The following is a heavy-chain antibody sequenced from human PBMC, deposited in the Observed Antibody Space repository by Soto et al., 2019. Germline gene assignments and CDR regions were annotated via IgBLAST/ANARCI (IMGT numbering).Heavy chain of an antibody. CDR3: ASTARGVTCFDY. CDR1: GGSITSGGYS. D-gene: IGHD3-10*01. Sequence: SETLSLTCAVSGGSITSGGYSWSWIRQAPGRGLEWIGYIYHSGTTAYNPSLKSRVTISADRSKNQFSLTLNSVTAADTAVYYCASTARGVTCFDYWGQGTQVTVSS. J-gene: IGHJ4*02. V-gene: IGHV4-30-2*01. CDR2: IYHSGTT.